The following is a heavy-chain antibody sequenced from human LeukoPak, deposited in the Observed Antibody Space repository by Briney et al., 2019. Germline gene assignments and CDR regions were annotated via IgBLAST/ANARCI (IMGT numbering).Heavy chain of an antibody. V-gene: IGHV4-39*01. Sequence: SETLSLTCTVSGGSKSTSSYYWGWIRQPPGKGLEWIGSVYYSGSTYYNPSLKSRVTISVDTSKNQFSLKLSSVTAADTAVYYCAGCWAGPFDYWGQGTLVTVSS. CDR1: GGSKSTSSYY. CDR3: AGCWAGPFDY. D-gene: IGHD3/OR15-3a*01. J-gene: IGHJ4*02. CDR2: VYYSGST.